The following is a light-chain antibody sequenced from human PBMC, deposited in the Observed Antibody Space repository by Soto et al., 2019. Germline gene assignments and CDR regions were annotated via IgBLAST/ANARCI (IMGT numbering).Light chain of an antibody. Sequence: ELVLTQSPGTLSLSPGERATISCRASQTVSSNYLAWYQQKPGQAPRLLIYSASTRATGIPDRFSGSGSGTDFTLTISRLEPEDFAVYYCQQDGTSPLTFGGGTKVDI. CDR1: QTVSSNY. V-gene: IGKV3-20*01. CDR2: SAS. J-gene: IGKJ4*01. CDR3: QQDGTSPLT.